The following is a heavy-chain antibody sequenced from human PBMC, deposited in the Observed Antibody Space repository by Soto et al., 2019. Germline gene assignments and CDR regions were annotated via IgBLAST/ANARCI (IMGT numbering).Heavy chain of an antibody. Sequence: GGSLRLSCAASGFSFVNYAMNWVRQAPGKVLEWVSGLSGSGTSTYYSDSVKGRFTISRDNSRDTLFLQMNSLTADDTAVYYCEKANTNGGWFNPFDSWGQGALVTVSS. CDR2: LSGSGTST. J-gene: IGHJ4*02. V-gene: IGHV3-23*01. CDR1: GFSFVNYA. D-gene: IGHD6-19*01. CDR3: EKANTNGGWFNPFDS.